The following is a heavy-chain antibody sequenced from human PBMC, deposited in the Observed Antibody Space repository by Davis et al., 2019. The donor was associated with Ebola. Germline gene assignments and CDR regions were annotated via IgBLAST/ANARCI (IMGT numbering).Heavy chain of an antibody. CDR1: GFTVSSNH. D-gene: IGHD6-19*01. CDR2: IYDHST. V-gene: IGHV3-53*05. J-gene: IGHJ4*02. Sequence: GESLKISCAASGFTVSSNHMSWVRQAPGKGLEWVSVIYDHSTAYADYVRGRFIISRDKSNNTLNLEMHSLRVDDTAVYYSATTQWLREFDNWGRGTLVTVSS. CDR3: ATTQWLREFDN.